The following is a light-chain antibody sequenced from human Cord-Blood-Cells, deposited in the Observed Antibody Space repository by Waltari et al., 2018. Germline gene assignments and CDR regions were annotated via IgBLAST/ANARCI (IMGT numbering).Light chain of an antibody. J-gene: IGKJ4*01. CDR3: MQSTQPPLT. CDR1: HSLLHSDGKAY. CDR2: QVS. Sequence: DIVMTPTSLFLFVTPQQPHSISCKSSHSLLHSDGKAYLYWYLQKPGQPPQLLIYQVSNRFSGVQDRFSGVGSGTDFTLKISRVGAENVGVYYCMQSTQPPLTFGGGTKVVIK. V-gene: IGKV2D-29*01.